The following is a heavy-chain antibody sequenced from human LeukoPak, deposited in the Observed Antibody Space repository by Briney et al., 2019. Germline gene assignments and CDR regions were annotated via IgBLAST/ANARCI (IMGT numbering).Heavy chain of an antibody. CDR2: INPNSGGT. V-gene: IGHV1-2*02. J-gene: IGHJ4*02. Sequence: ASVKVSCKASGYTFTGYYMHWVRQAPGQGLEWMGWINPNSGGTNYAQKFQGRVTMTRDTSISTAYMELSRLRSDDTAVYYCARMGVLRFLEWLPYDYWGQGTLVTVSS. D-gene: IGHD3-3*01. CDR1: GYTFTGYY. CDR3: ARMGVLRFLEWLPYDY.